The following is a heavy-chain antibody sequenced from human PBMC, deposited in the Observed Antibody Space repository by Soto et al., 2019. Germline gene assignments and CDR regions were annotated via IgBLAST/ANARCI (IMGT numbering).Heavy chain of an antibody. Sequence: GGSLRLSCAASGFIFENFGVSWVRQAPGKGLEWISSISGSGFKKYYADSVKGRFTISRDNSKSTVYLELNNLSAEDTAVYHCAKNQGVELVPLATVDWFDPWGQGSVVTVSS. CDR2: ISGSGFKK. CDR3: AKNQGVELVPLATVDWFDP. J-gene: IGHJ5*02. CDR1: GFIFENFG. D-gene: IGHD1-26*01. V-gene: IGHV3-23*01.